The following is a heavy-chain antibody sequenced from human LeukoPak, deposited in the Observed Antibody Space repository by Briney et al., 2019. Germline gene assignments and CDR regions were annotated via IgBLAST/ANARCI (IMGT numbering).Heavy chain of an antibody. D-gene: IGHD6-19*01. J-gene: IGHJ4*02. CDR2: IYYSGTA. V-gene: IGHV4-39*01. CDR3: ASEGYSSGWYIVDY. Sequence: SETLSLTCTVSGGSISSSSYYWGWIRQPPGKGLEWIGSIYYSGTAYYNPSLKSRVTISVDTSKNQFSLKLSSVTAADTAVYYCASEGYSSGWYIVDYWGQGILVTVSS. CDR1: GGSISSSSYY.